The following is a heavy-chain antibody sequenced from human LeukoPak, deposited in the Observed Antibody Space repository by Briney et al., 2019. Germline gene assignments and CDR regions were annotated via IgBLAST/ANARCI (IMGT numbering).Heavy chain of an antibody. CDR3: ARHYSGWYNFFDH. Sequence: PSETLSLTCTVSGGSSSGSSYYWGWIRQPPGKGLEWIGSIHYSGSTYYNPSLKSRVTISVDTSKNQFSLKLSSVTAADTAVYYCARHYSGWYNFFDHWGQGTLVTVSS. D-gene: IGHD6-19*01. V-gene: IGHV4-39*01. CDR2: IHYSGST. J-gene: IGHJ4*02. CDR1: GGSSSGSSYY.